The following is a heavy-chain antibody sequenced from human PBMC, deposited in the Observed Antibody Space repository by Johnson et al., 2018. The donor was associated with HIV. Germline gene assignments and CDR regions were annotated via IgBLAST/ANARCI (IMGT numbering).Heavy chain of an antibody. V-gene: IGHV3-30*02. CDR1: GFTFDDYT. CDR2: IRYDGSNK. D-gene: IGHD1-26*01. J-gene: IGHJ3*02. Sequence: QEQLVESGGVVVQPGGSLRLSCAASGFTFDDYTMHWVRQAPGKGLEWVSFIRYDGSNKYYADSVKGRFTISRDNSKNTLYLQMNSLRAEDTAVYYCATFGGGSFHAFDIWGQGTMVTVSS. CDR3: ATFGGGSFHAFDI.